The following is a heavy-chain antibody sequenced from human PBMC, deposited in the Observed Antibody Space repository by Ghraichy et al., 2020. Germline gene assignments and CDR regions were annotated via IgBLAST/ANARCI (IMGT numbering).Heavy chain of an antibody. V-gene: IGHV3-53*01. D-gene: IGHD4-17*01. CDR3: AREGLMTTVTTSGFYGMDV. J-gene: IGHJ6*02. Sequence: GGSLRLSCAASGFTVSSNYMSWVRQAPGKGLEWVSVIYSGGSTYYADSVKGRFTISRDNSKNTLYLQMNSLRAEDTAVYYCAREGLMTTVTTSGFYGMDVWGQGTTVTVSS. CDR2: IYSGGST. CDR1: GFTVSSNY.